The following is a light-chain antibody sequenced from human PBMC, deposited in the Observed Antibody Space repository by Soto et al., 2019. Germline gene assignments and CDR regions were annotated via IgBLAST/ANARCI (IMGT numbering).Light chain of an antibody. CDR1: SSDVGVYNY. V-gene: IGLV2-11*01. J-gene: IGLJ1*01. CDR2: DVS. Sequence: QSVLPQPGSVSGSPGQSVTISCTGTSSDVGVYNYVSWYQQHAGKAAQLWISDVSNRPSGVPDRFSGSKSGNMASLTSSGIQAVDEADYYSCSYAGRYTFGPSDLGTVSKGTVL. CDR3: CSYAGRYTFGPSD.